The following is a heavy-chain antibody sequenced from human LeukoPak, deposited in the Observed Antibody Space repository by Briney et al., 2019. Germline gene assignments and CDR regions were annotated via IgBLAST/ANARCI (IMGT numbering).Heavy chain of an antibody. J-gene: IGHJ4*02. CDR3: ARADFWSGYSPTY. D-gene: IGHD3-3*01. CDR1: GGSISSGSYY. Sequence: SQTLSLTCTVSGGSISSGSYYWSWIRQPAGKGLERIGRIYTSGSTNYNPSLKSRVTISVDTSKNQFSLKLSSVTAADTAVYYCARADFWSGYSPTYWGQGTLVTVSS. CDR2: IYTSGST. V-gene: IGHV4-61*02.